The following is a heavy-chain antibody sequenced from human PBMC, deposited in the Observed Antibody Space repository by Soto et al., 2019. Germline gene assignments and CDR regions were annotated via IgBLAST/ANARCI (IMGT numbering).Heavy chain of an antibody. D-gene: IGHD3-10*01. CDR2: ISAYNGNT. J-gene: IGHJ5*02. CDR3: AREEGDYYGSGSLLWQVGWFDP. CDR1: GYTFTSYG. V-gene: IGHV1-18*01. Sequence: ASVKVSCKASGYTFTSYGISWVRQAPGQGLEWMGWISAYNGNTNYAQKLQGRVTMTTDTSTSTAYMELRSLRSDDTAVYYCAREEGDYYGSGSLLWQVGWFDPWGQGTPDTVSS.